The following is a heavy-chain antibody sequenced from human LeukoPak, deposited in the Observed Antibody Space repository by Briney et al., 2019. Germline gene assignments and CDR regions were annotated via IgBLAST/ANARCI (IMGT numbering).Heavy chain of an antibody. J-gene: IGHJ1*01. CDR2: ISGNGGNP. Sequence: GGSLRLSCAASGFTFSSYAMTWVRQAPGKGLEWVSAISGNGGNPYYADSVEGRFTISRDNSKNTQYLQMNSLRAEDTAIYYCAKDIGLWFGYFQHWGQGTLVTVSS. CDR3: AKDIGLWFGYFQH. D-gene: IGHD3-10*01. V-gene: IGHV3-23*01. CDR1: GFTFSSYA.